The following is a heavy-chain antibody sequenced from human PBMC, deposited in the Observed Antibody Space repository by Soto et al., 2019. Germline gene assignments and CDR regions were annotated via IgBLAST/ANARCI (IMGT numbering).Heavy chain of an antibody. CDR1: GFTFSMYV. Sequence: QVQLVESGGGVVPPGRSLRLSCAASGFTFSMYVMHWVRQAPGKGLEWVAVMAYDGNREYYGDSVKGRFFVSRDNSKNTLYLQMTSLRPEDTAVYYCARVGGSFYGSWDSWGQGALVTVSS. D-gene: IGHD1-26*01. J-gene: IGHJ4*02. CDR3: ARVGGSFYGSWDS. CDR2: MAYDGNRE. V-gene: IGHV3-30-3*01.